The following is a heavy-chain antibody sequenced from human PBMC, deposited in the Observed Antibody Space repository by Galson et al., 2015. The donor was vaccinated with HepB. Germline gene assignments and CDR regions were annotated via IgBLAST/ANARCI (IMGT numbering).Heavy chain of an antibody. CDR2: ISGSGGST. CDR1: GFTFSSYA. D-gene: IGHD6-13*01. V-gene: IGHV3-23*01. J-gene: IGHJ6*02. CDR3: ASRDRQQLVQGDYYYYGMDV. Sequence: SLRLSCAASGFTFSSYAMSWVRQAPGKGLEWVSAISGSGGSTYYADSVKGRFTISRDNSKNTLYLQMNSLRAEDTAVYYCASRDRQQLVQGDYYYYGMDVWGQGTTVTVSS.